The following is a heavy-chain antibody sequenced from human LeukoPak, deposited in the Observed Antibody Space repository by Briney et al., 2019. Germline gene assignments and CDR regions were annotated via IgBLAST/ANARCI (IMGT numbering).Heavy chain of an antibody. CDR1: GFTFTASY. J-gene: IGHJ4*02. V-gene: IGHV1-2*02. CDR3: ARDSYGGNFSLWC. CDR2: VNPNSGGT. D-gene: IGHD4-23*01. Sequence: ASMKPSFKALGFTFTASYIHWGPQAPGQGLEWMGWVNPNSGGTNYAQMFQGRVTMTRDTSINTAYMELSGLRSDDTAVYYCARDSYGGNFSLWCRGQGTLVTVSS.